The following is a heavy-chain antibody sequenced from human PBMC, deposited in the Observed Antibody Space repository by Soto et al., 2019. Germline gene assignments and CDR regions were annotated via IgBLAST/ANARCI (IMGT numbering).Heavy chain of an antibody. CDR3: ARHSVRAEDGGWSDP. D-gene: IGHD2-21*01. J-gene: IGHJ5*02. Sequence: GDSLNISCKFSGYIFTSYCIILVRQMPGKCLEWMVMIDPSDSYTNYSPSFQGHVTISADNSISTAYLQWSSLKASDTSMYYCARHSVRAEDGGWSDPWGQRTLVTVSS. CDR2: IDPSDSYT. CDR1: GYIFTSYC. V-gene: IGHV5-10-1*01.